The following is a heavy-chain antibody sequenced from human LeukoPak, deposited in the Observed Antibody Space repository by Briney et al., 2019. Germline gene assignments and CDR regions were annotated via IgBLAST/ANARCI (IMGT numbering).Heavy chain of an antibody. D-gene: IGHD1-1*01. Sequence: GGSLRLSCAASGFTFSSYAMHWVRQAPGKGLEWVAVMSYDGSNKYYADSVKGRFTISRDNSKNTLYLQMNSLRAEDTAVYYCAREAGGTIAFDIWGQGTMVTVSS. J-gene: IGHJ3*02. CDR1: GFTFSSYA. V-gene: IGHV3-30*04. CDR2: MSYDGSNK. CDR3: AREAGGTIAFDI.